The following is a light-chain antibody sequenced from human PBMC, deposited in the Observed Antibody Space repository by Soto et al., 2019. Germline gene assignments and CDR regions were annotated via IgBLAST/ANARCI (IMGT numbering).Light chain of an antibody. Sequence: LTQPASVSGSPGQSITISCIGTSSDIGPYNYASWYQQHPDKAPKLILYEVTNRPSGASDRFSGSKSGNAAFLTISGLQAEDEADYYCSSYSSSATPYVFGTGTKVTVL. CDR2: EVT. J-gene: IGLJ1*01. V-gene: IGLV2-14*01. CDR3: SSYSSSATPYV. CDR1: SSDIGPYNY.